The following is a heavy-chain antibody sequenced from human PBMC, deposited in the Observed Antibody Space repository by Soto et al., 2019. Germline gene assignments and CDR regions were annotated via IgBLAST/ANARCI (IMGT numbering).Heavy chain of an antibody. CDR2: ITIRTGNI. CDR3: VRDRDLDRDMVHADL. V-gene: IGHV3-48*02. J-gene: IGHJ4*01. Sequence: GGSLRLSCEASGFTISGCSMNWVRQAPGKGLEWLAYITIRTGNIVYADSVRGRFTISADNAENSVFLQMNSLRDEDTAVYFCVRDRDLDRDMVHADLWGQGTLVTVAS. CDR1: GFTISGCS. D-gene: IGHD5-18*01.